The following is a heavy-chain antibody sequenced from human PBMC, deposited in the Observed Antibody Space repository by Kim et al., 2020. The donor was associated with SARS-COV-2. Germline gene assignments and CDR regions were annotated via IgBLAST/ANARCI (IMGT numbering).Heavy chain of an antibody. D-gene: IGHD4-17*01. V-gene: IGHV1-69*01. CDR3: ARDDYGGNPFDY. J-gene: IGHJ4*02. Sequence: NEAQKFQGGVTITADESTSTAYMELSSLRSEDTAVYYCARDDYGGNPFDYWGQGTLVTVSS.